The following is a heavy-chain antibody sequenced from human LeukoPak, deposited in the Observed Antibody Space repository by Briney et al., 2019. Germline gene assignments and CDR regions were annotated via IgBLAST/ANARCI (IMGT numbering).Heavy chain of an antibody. CDR1: GFTFDDYA. D-gene: IGHD6-13*01. CDR3: AKGGAGTGYYYYGMDV. V-gene: IGHV3-9*01. CDR2: ISWNSGSI. J-gene: IGHJ6*02. Sequence: GGSLRLSCAASGFTFDDYAMHWVRQAPGKGLEWLSGISWNSGSIGYADSVKGRFTISRDNAKNSLYLQMNSLRAKDTALYYCAKGGAGTGYYYYGMDVWGQGTTVTVSS.